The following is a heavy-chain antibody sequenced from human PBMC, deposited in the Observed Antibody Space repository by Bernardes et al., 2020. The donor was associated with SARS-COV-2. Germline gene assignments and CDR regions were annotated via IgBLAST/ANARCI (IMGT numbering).Heavy chain of an antibody. CDR2: IIPIFGTA. Sequence: SVKVSCKASGGTFSSYAISWVRQAPGQGLEWMGGIIPIFGTANYAQKFQGRVTITADESTSTAYMELSSLRSEDTAVYYCARARLIPWEDEKDDILTGYYIGPADYWGQGTLVTVSS. CDR3: ARARLIPWEDEKDDILTGYYIGPADY. V-gene: IGHV1-69*13. CDR1: GGTFSSYA. J-gene: IGHJ4*02. D-gene: IGHD3-9*01.